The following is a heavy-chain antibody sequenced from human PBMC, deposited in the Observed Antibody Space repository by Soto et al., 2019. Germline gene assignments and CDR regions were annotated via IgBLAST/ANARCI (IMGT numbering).Heavy chain of an antibody. CDR3: ARNYDRIGCYYPYYFVY. CDR2: IYYSGGT. D-gene: IGHD3-22*01. V-gene: IGHV4-30-4*01. CDR1: GGSISSDDYY. J-gene: IGHJ4*02. Sequence: SETLSLTCTVSGGSISSDDYYWNWLRQPPGQGLEWIGYIYYSGGTNCIPSLKSRVTISLDTPKNQFSLKLNSVTAADTAVYFCARNYDRIGCYYPYYFVYWGQGTLVTGSS.